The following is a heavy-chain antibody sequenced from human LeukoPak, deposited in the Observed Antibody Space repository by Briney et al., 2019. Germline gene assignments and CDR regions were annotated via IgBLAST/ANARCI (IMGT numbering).Heavy chain of an antibody. D-gene: IGHD4-23*01. CDR1: GGSFSGYY. J-gene: IGHJ3*02. V-gene: IGHV4-34*01. Sequence: PSETLSLTCAVYGGSFSGYYWSWIRQPPGKGLEWIGEINHSGGTNYNPSLKSRVTISVDTSKNQFSLKLSSVTAADTAVYYCARELRYAFDIWGQGTMVTVSS. CDR3: ARELRYAFDI. CDR2: INHSGGT.